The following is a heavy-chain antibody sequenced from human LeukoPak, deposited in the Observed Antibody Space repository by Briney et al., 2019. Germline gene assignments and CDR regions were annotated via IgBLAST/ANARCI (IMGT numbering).Heavy chain of an antibody. D-gene: IGHD2-2*02. Sequence: GGSLRLSCATSGFTFSSYSMNWVRQAPGKGLEWVSFISTSSNYIYYADSVKGRFTISRDNANNSLYLQMNSLRAEDTAVYYCARDRYRNDYWGQGTLVTVSS. CDR2: ISTSSNYI. J-gene: IGHJ4*02. CDR1: GFTFSSYS. V-gene: IGHV3-21*01. CDR3: ARDRYRNDY.